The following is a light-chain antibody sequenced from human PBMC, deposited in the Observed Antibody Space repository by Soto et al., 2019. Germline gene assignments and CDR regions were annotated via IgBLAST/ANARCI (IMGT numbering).Light chain of an antibody. CDR2: KAS. CDR3: QQYSSYPYT. Sequence: DIQMTQSPSTLSASVGDRVTITCRASQSISSWLAWYQQKPGTAPKLLIYKASSLQSGVPSRFSGSGSGTVFTLTISSLQPDDFASYCCQQYSSYPYTFGQGTKLEIK. CDR1: QSISSW. J-gene: IGKJ2*01. V-gene: IGKV1-5*03.